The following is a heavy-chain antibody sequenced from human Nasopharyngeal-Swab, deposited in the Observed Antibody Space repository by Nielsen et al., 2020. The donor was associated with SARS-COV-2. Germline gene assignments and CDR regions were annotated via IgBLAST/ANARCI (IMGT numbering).Heavy chain of an antibody. Sequence: GESLKISCAASGFTFSSYSMNWVRQAPGKGLEWVSSISSSSSYIYYADSVKGRFTISRDNAKNSLYLQMNGLRAEDTAVYYCARDPPATTVTTGDYWGQGTLVTVSS. V-gene: IGHV3-21*01. J-gene: IGHJ4*02. CDR3: ARDPPATTVTTGDY. D-gene: IGHD4-17*01. CDR2: ISSSSSYI. CDR1: GFTFSSYS.